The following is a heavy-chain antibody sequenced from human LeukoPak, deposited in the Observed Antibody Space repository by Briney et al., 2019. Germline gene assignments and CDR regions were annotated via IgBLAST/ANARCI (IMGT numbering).Heavy chain of an antibody. CDR1: GYSFTGHY. V-gene: IGHV1-2*02. J-gene: IGHJ4*02. CDR2: INPNSGGT. CDR3: ARALVLHPFDY. Sequence: GASVNVSCKASGYSFTGHYMHWVRQAPGQGLEWMGWINPNSGGTNYAQKFQGRVTMTRDTSISTAYMELSRLRSDDTAVYYCARALVLHPFDYWGQGTLVTVSS. D-gene: IGHD2-15*01.